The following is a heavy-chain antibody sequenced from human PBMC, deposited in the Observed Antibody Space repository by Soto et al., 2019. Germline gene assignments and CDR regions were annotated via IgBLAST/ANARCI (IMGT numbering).Heavy chain of an antibody. J-gene: IGHJ4*02. D-gene: IGHD6-19*01. CDR2: ISYDGSNK. Sequence: GGSLRLSCAASGFTFSSYGMHWVRQAPGKGLEWVAVISYDGSNKYYADSVKGRFTISRDNSKNTLYLQMNSLRAEDTAVYYCAKDLAKQWPEIDYWGQGTLVTVSS. V-gene: IGHV3-30*18. CDR3: AKDLAKQWPEIDY. CDR1: GFTFSSYG.